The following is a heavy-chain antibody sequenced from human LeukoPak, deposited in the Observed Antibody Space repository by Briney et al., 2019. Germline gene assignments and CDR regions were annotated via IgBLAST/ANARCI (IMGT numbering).Heavy chain of an antibody. D-gene: IGHD2-2*02. CDR1: GFTFSSYW. CDR3: ARDRIVVPAAIYFDY. CDR2: IKQDGSEK. J-gene: IGHJ4*02. V-gene: IGHV3-7*01. Sequence: PGGSLRLSCVASGFTFSSYWMSWVCQTPGKGLEWVANIKQDGSEKYYVDSVKGRFTISRDNAKNSLYLQMNGLRDEDTAVYYCARDRIVVPAAIYFDYWGQGNLVTVSS.